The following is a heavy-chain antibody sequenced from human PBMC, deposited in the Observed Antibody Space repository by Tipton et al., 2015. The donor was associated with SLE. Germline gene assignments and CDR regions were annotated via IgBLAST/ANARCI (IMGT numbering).Heavy chain of an antibody. D-gene: IGHD3-22*01. J-gene: IGHJ4*02. V-gene: IGHV3-21*04. CDR3: AKDSYYYDSSGHWGY. Sequence: LSLTCTVSGGSISSSSYYWGWVRQAPGKGLEWVSSISSSSSYIYYADSVKGRFTISRDNSKNTLYLQMNSLRAEDTAVYYCAKDSYYYDSSGHWGYWGQGTLVTVSS. CDR2: ISSSSSYI. CDR1: GGSISSSSYY.